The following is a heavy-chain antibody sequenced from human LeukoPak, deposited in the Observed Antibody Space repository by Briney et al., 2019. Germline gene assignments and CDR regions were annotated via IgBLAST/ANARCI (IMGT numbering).Heavy chain of an antibody. J-gene: IGHJ5*02. V-gene: IGHV3-21*06. CDR3: ARDTVNGPFVISLDL. Sequence: PGGSLRLSCAASGFTFSNHAMHWVRQAPGKGPEWVAHINSADNVEYYTDSVRGRFTMSRDNAKDLLYLQMNSLRDEDTAVYYCARDTVNGPFVISLDLWGQGVLVTVSS. D-gene: IGHD2-8*01. CDR2: INSADNVE. CDR1: GFTFSNHA.